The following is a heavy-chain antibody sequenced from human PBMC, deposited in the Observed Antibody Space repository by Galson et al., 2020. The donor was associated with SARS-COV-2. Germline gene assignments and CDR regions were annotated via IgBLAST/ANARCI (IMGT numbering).Heavy chain of an antibody. CDR1: PGFISSTSYY. Sequence: ASETLSLTCTVSPGFISSTSYYWGWIRQAPGKGLEWIGSIYFNGNTFYNPTLKSRVTMSIATSKNQFSLKLSSVTAADTAKYFCARKTSTYDYWGRGNLVTVSS. J-gene: IGHJ4*01. V-gene: IGHV4-39*07. CDR2: IYFNGNT. CDR3: ARKTSTYDY.